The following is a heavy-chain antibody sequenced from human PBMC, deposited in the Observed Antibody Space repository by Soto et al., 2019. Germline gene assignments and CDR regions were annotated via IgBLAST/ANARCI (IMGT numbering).Heavy chain of an antibody. Sequence: QVQLVQSGAEVKEPGASVKVSCKTSGYTFTRYGISWVRQAPGQGLEWMGCIRSDNGNTNCAQELQGRVTMPTDTSTSTAYMELRSLRSDDTAVYYCARVAYYDSSGYYPPAYWGQGTLVTVSS. CDR2: IRSDNGNT. D-gene: IGHD3-22*01. V-gene: IGHV1-18*01. J-gene: IGHJ4*02. CDR3: ARVAYYDSSGYYPPAY. CDR1: GYTFTRYG.